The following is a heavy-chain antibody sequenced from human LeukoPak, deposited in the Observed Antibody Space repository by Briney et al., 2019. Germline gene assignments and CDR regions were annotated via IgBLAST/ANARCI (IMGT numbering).Heavy chain of an antibody. CDR1: GYTFTGYY. V-gene: IGHV1-2*05. J-gene: IGHJ5*01. Sequence: ASVKVSCKASGYTFTGYYMHWVRQAPGRGLEWMGRINPNSGGTNYAQKFQGKVTMTRDTSISTAYMELSRLRSVDTVVYYCAGASVPMDYYGASWFDSWGQGTLVTVSS. CDR3: AGASVPMDYYGASWFDS. D-gene: IGHD4/OR15-4a*01. CDR2: INPNSGGT.